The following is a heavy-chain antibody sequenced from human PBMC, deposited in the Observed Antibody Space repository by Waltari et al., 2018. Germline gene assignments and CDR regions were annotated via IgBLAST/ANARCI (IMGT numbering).Heavy chain of an antibody. CDR2: ISNTGNTI. D-gene: IGHD4-4*01. CDR3: AREYGLRGTTLTTGY. Sequence: QVQLVESGGALVKPGGSLGLSCTASGFTFSDYYMTWVRQAPGKGLEWISYISNTGNTIYSAESVRGRFFISRDNAQNSLFLQMNSLSAEDTAVYYCAREYGLRGTTLTTGYWGQGTLVTVSS. V-gene: IGHV3-11*01. J-gene: IGHJ4*02. CDR1: GFTFSDYY.